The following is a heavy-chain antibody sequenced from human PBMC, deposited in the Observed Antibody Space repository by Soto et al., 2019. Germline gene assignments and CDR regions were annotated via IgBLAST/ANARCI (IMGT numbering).Heavy chain of an antibody. V-gene: IGHV3-23*01. CDR1: GFTFSSYA. CDR3: AKRGGGVSGSWVYYYYGMDV. CDR2: ISGSGGST. J-gene: IGHJ6*01. D-gene: IGHD3-16*01. Sequence: EVQLLESGGGLVQPGGSLRLSCAASGFTFSSYAMSWVRQAPGKGLEWVSAISGSGGSTYYADSVKGRFTISRDNSKNTRNRQRNSLGVGDTVFYYCAKRGGGVSGSWVYYYYGMDVW.